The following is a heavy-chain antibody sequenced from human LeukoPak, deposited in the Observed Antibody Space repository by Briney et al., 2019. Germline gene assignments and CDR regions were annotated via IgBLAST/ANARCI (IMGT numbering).Heavy chain of an antibody. D-gene: IGHD6-13*01. CDR1: GYSFASYW. J-gene: IGHJ3*02. V-gene: IGHV5-51*01. Sequence: GESLKISCKGSGYSFASYWISWVRQMPGKGLEGMGIIYPGDSDTRYSPSFQGQVTISADKSISTAYLQWSSLKASDTAMYYCALPGIAAAGTRAFDIWGQGTVVTVSS. CDR3: ALPGIAAAGTRAFDI. CDR2: IYPGDSDT.